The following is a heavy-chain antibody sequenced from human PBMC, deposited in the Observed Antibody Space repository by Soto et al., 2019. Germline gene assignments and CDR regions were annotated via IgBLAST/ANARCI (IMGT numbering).Heavy chain of an antibody. CDR2: IIPIFGTA. CDR1: GGTFSNYA. V-gene: IGHV1-69*13. J-gene: IGHJ5*02. Sequence: SVKVSCKGFGGTFSNYAISWARQAPGQRREWMGGIIPIFGTANYAQKFQGRVTITADESTSTAYMELSSLRSEDTAVYYCARDGITMVRGVPGPTTWFDPWGQGTLVTVSS. D-gene: IGHD3-10*01. CDR3: ARDGITMVRGVPGPTTWFDP.